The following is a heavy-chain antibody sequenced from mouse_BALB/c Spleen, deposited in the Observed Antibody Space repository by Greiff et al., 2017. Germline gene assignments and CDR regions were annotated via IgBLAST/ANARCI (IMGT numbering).Heavy chain of an antibody. V-gene: IGHV2-2*02. D-gene: IGHD2-1*01. J-gene: IGHJ4*01. CDR2: IWSGGST. Sequence: VQVVESGPGLVQPSQSLSITCTVSGFSLTSYGVHWVRQSPGKGLEWLGVIWSGGSTDYNAAFISRLSISKDNSKSQVFFKMNSLQANDTAIYYCASYGNYYAMDYWGQGTSVTVSS. CDR3: ASYGNYYAMDY. CDR1: GFSLTSYG.